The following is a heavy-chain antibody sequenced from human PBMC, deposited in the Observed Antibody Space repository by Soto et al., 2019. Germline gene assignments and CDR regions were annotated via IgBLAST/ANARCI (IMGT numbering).Heavy chain of an antibody. CDR1: AYTFTGYY. J-gene: IGHJ6*02. CDR2: INPNSGVT. Sequence: ASVKVPCKASAYTFTGYYMHWVRQAPGQGLEWMGWINPNSGVTNYAQKLQGWVTMTRDTSISTAYMELSRLRTDDTAVYYCARDTWRRYCSITSCGYYYYGMDVWGQGTTVTVSS. CDR3: ARDTWRRYCSITSCGYYYYGMDV. D-gene: IGHD2-2*01. V-gene: IGHV1-2*04.